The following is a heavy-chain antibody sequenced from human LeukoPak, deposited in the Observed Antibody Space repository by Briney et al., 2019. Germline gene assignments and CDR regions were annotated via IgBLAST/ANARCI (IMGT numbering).Heavy chain of an antibody. CDR1: GGPICSSRYY. V-gene: IGHV4-39*07. Sequence: SETLSLTCSVSGGPICSSRYYWGWIRQPPGKGLEWIGSIYYSGSTYDNPSLKSRVTISVDTAKNQFSLKLSSVTAADTAVYYCARKMRGGYYYYDMDVWGKGTTVTVSS. D-gene: IGHD4-23*01. J-gene: IGHJ6*03. CDR2: IYYSGST. CDR3: ARKMRGGYYYYDMDV.